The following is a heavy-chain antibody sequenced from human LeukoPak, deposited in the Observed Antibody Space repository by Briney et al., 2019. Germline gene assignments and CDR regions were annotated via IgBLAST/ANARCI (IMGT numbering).Heavy chain of an antibody. D-gene: IGHD6-13*01. CDR1: GFTFDDYA. CDR3: AREFYGIAAAGSLNYYYMDV. Sequence: PGGSLRLSCAASGFTFDDYAMYWVRQAPGKGLEWVSGISWNSGIIGYADSVKGRFTISRDNSKNTLYLQMDSLRAEDTAVYYCAREFYGIAAAGSLNYYYMDVWGKGTTVTISS. V-gene: IGHV3-9*01. J-gene: IGHJ6*03. CDR2: ISWNSGII.